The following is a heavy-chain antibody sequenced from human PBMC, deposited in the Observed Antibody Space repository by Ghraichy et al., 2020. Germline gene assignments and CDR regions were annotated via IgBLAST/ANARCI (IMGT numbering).Heavy chain of an antibody. J-gene: IGHJ2*01. V-gene: IGHV4-34*01. D-gene: IGHD4-17*01. CDR3: ARYVTTVIANYFDI. Sequence: SETLSHTCAVDGESFSNYYWNWIRQSPGKGLEWIGEINHSGATNYNPSLKSRVTISLDTSKKQFSLKLSALTAADSGVYYCARYVTTVIANYFDIWGRGTRVTVSS. CDR2: INHSGAT. CDR1: GESFSNYY.